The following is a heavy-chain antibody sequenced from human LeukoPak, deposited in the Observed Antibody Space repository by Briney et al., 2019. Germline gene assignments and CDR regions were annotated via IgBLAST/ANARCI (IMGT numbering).Heavy chain of an antibody. D-gene: IGHD2-2*01. CDR1: GYSISSGYY. J-gene: IGHJ3*02. Sequence: PSETLSLTCAVSGYSISSGYYWGWIRQPPGKGLEWIGSIYHSGSTYYNPSLKSRVTISVDTSKNQFSLKLSSVTAADTAVYYCARPLPRVPAATGRAFDIWGQGKMVTVS. V-gene: IGHV4-38-2*01. CDR3: ARPLPRVPAATGRAFDI. CDR2: IYHSGST.